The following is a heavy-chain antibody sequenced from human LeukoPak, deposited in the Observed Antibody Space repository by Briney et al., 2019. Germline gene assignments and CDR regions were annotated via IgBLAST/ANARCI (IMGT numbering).Heavy chain of an antibody. CDR3: AREAPPRSSSGFYFDY. J-gene: IGHJ4*02. CDR1: GGTFSSYA. V-gene: IGHV1-69*13. Sequence: ASVKVSCKASGGTFSSYAISWVRQAPGQGLEWMGGIIPIFGTGDYAQKFQGRVTITADESTSTAYMELSSLRSEDTAVYYCAREAPPRSSSGFYFDYWGQGTLVTVSS. D-gene: IGHD6-6*01. CDR2: IIPIFGTG.